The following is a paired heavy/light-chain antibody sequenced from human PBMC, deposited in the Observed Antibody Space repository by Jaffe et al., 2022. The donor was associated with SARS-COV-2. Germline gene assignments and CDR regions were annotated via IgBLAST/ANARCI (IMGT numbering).Heavy chain of an antibody. CDR1: GYTFTSYG. Sequence: QVQLVQSGAEVKKPGASVKVSCKASGYTFTSYGISWVRQAPGQGLEWMGWISAYNGNTNYAQKLQGRVTMTTDTSTSTAYMELRSLRSDDTAVYYCARVRDVLLWFGELSTAPLDYWGQGTLVTVSS. D-gene: IGHD3-10*01. CDR3: ARVRDVLLWFGELSTAPLDY. J-gene: IGHJ4*02. CDR2: ISAYNGNT. V-gene: IGHV1-18*01.
Light chain of an antibody. CDR3: QQYYSTPGT. J-gene: IGKJ1*01. V-gene: IGKV4-1*01. Sequence: DIVMTQSPDSLAVSLGERATINCKSSQSVLYSSNNKNYLAWYQQKPGQPPKLLIYWASTRESGVPDRFSGSGSGTDFTLTISSLQAEDVAVYYCQQYYSTPGTFGQGTKVEIK. CDR1: QSVLYSSNNKNY. CDR2: WAS.